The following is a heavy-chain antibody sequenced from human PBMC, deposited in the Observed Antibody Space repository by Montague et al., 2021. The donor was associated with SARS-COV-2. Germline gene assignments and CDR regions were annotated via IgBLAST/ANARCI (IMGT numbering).Heavy chain of an antibody. CDR2: IDWDDDK. Sequence: PALVNPTQTLTLTCTFSGFSLSTSGMCVSWIRQPPGKALEWLALIDWDDDKYYSTSLKTRLTISKDTSKNQVVLTMTNMDPVDTATYYCARSFSIFGVVIIPAYFDYWGQGTLVTVSS. CDR3: ARSFSIFGVVIIPAYFDY. CDR1: GFSLSTSGMC. J-gene: IGHJ4*02. V-gene: IGHV2-70*01. D-gene: IGHD3-3*01.